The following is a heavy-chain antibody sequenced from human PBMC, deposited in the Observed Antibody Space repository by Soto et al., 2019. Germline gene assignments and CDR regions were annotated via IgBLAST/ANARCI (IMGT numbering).Heavy chain of an antibody. CDR1: GYIFTAYS. CDR3: AREASAVTSLDY. CDR2: FNPNSGDT. D-gene: IGHD6-19*01. J-gene: IGHJ4*02. V-gene: IGHV1-2*02. Sequence: GASVKVSCKASGYIFTAYSMHRVRQAPGQGLEWVGWFNPNSGDTIYAQKFQGRVTLTGDTSISTAYMELYSLTSDDTAVYYCAREASAVTSLDYWGQGTLVTVSS.